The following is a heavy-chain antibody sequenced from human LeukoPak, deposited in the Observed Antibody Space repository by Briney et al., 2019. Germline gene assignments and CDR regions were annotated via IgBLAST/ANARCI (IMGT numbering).Heavy chain of an antibody. D-gene: IGHD3-22*01. CDR3: ARSGYYDAFDI. CDR2: IYSDSST. J-gene: IGHJ3*02. V-gene: IGHV3-53*01. CDR1: GFTVSNNY. Sequence: GSLRLSCAASGFTVSNNYMSWVRQAPGEGLEWVSVIYSDSSTYYANSVKGRFTISRDNSKDTLYLQMNSLRAEDTAVYYCARSGYYDAFDIWGQGTMVTVSS.